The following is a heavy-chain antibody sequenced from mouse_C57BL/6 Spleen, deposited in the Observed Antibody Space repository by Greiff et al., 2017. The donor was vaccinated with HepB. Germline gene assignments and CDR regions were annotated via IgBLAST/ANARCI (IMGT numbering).Heavy chain of an antibody. Sequence: VQLKQSGAELARPGASVKLSCKASGYTFTSYGISWVKQRTGQGLEWIGEIYPRSGNTYYNEKFKGKATLTADKSSSTAYMELRSLTSEDSAVYFCARLSDYDRSAWFAYWGQGTLVTVSA. CDR1: GYTFTSYG. V-gene: IGHV1-81*01. J-gene: IGHJ3*01. CDR2: IYPRSGNT. CDR3: ARLSDYDRSAWFAY. D-gene: IGHD2-4*01.